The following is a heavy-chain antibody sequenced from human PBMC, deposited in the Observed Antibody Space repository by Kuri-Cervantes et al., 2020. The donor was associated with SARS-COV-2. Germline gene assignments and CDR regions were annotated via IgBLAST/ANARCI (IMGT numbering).Heavy chain of an antibody. D-gene: IGHD2-15*01. CDR1: GFTFKTCA. J-gene: IGHJ6*02. CDR3: ARDLICSTCDTPDYYGMDV. V-gene: IGHV3-30*14. Sequence: GGSLRLSCAASGFTFKTCAMHWVRQAPGKGLEWVAMISSDGINKSYADSVKGRFTISRDTSKNTVYLQMNSLRGEDTGVYYCARDLICSTCDTPDYYGMDVWGQGTTVTVSS. CDR2: ISSDGINK.